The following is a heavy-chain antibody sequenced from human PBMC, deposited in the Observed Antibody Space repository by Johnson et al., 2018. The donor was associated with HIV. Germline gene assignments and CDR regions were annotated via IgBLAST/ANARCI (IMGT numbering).Heavy chain of an antibody. D-gene: IGHD6-25*01. CDR3: AKETPSSGGTVDI. CDR1: GFTFSSYA. Sequence: QVQLVESGGGVVQPGRSLRLSCAASGFTFSSYAMHWVRQAPGKGLEWVAVISHDGSKKYYADSVKGRFTISRDNSKNTLYLQMNSLRAEDTAVYYCAKETPSSGGTVDIWGQGTMVTVSS. CDR2: ISHDGSKK. V-gene: IGHV3-30*04. J-gene: IGHJ3*02.